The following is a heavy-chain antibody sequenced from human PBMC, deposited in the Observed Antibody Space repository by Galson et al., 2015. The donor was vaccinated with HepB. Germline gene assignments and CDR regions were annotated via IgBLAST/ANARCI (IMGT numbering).Heavy chain of an antibody. D-gene: IGHD3-9*01. CDR1: GYTLTELS. V-gene: IGHV1-24*01. CDR3: ATGIERYFDWLPSYYFDY. CDR2: FDPEDGET. Sequence: SVKVSCKVSGYTLTELSMHWVRQAPGKGLEWMGGFDPEDGETIYAQKFQGRVTMTEDTSTDTAYMELSSLRSEDTAVYYCATGIERYFDWLPSYYFDYWGQGTLVTVSS. J-gene: IGHJ4*02.